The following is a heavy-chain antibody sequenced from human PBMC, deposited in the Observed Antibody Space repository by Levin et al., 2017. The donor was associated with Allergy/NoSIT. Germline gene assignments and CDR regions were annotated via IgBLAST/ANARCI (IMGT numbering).Heavy chain of an antibody. D-gene: IGHD3-10*01. Sequence: ASETLSLTCAASGFTFYNYVMNWVRQSPGKGLEWVSGISSSGGSTYYADSVKGRFTISRDNSKNTLYLQINGLRAEDTAVYYCAKAKSHLDYYGSGGYDFWGQGTLVTVSS. J-gene: IGHJ4*02. V-gene: IGHV3-23*01. CDR3: AKAKSHLDYYGSGGYDF. CDR1: GFTFYNYV. CDR2: ISSSGGST.